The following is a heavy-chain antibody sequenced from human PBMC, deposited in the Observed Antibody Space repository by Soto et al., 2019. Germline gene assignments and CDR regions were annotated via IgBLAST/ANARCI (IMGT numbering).Heavy chain of an antibody. CDR3: AKEAASLVSPPYYFDY. V-gene: IGHV3-23*01. J-gene: IGHJ4*02. Sequence: GGSLRLSCAASGFTFSSYAMSWVRQAPGKGLEWVSAISGSGGSTYYADSVKGRFTISRDNSKNTLYLQMNSLRAEDTAVYYCAKEAASLVSPPYYFDYWGPGTLVTVSS. CDR1: GFTFSSYA. CDR2: ISGSGGST. D-gene: IGHD6-13*01.